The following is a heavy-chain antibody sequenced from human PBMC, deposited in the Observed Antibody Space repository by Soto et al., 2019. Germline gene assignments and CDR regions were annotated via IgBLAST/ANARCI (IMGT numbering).Heavy chain of an antibody. CDR2: IYYSGST. CDR3: ARGLGRYYMDV. Sequence: ETLSLTCTVSGGSISSYYWSWIRQPPGKGLEWIGYIYYSGSTNYNPSLKSRVTISVDTSKNQFSLKLSSVTAADTAVYYCARGLGRYYMDVWGKGTTVTVSS. CDR1: GGSISSYY. J-gene: IGHJ6*03. V-gene: IGHV4-59*01. D-gene: IGHD1-26*01.